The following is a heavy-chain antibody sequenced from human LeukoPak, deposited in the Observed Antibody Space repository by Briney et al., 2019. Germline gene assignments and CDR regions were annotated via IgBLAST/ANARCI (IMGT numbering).Heavy chain of an antibody. CDR3: ARARRGYSYVLDY. J-gene: IGHJ4*02. CDR1: GFTVSSNY. Sequence: GGSLRLSCAASGFTVSSNYMSWVRQAPGKGLEWVSVIYSDGSTYYADSVKSRFTISRDNSKNTLYLQMNGLRAEDTAVYYCARARRGYSYVLDYWGQGTLVTVSS. V-gene: IGHV3-66*01. D-gene: IGHD5-18*01. CDR2: IYSDGST.